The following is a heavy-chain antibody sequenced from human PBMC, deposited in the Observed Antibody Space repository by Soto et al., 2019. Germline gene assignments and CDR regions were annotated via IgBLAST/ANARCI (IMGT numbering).Heavy chain of an antibody. CDR2: ISSSSSYI. Sequence: GGSLRLSCEASGFTFRNYKMNWVRQAPGKGLEWVSQISSSSSYIYYADSVKGRFTISRDNAKNSLYLQMNSLRAEDTAVYYCARESSLPAIPYGMDVWGQGTTVTVSS. CDR1: GFTFRNYK. CDR3: ARESSLPAIPYGMDV. D-gene: IGHD2-2*01. V-gene: IGHV3-21*05. J-gene: IGHJ6*02.